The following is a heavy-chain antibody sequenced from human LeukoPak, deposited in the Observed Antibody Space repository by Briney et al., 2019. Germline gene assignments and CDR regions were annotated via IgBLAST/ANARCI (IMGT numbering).Heavy chain of an antibody. CDR1: GFTVSSSY. CDR2: IYSGGNT. J-gene: IGHJ4*02. CDR3: ARDDTVTSHFDY. Sequence: PGGSLRLSCAASGFTVSSSYMSWVRQAPGKGLEWVSVIYSGGNTFYADSVKGRFTISRDNSKNTLYLQMNSLRAEDTAVYYCARDDTVTSHFDYWGQGTLVTVSS. V-gene: IGHV3-53*01. D-gene: IGHD4-11*01.